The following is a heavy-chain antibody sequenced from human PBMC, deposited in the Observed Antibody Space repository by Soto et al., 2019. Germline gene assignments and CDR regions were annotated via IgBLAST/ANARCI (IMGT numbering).Heavy chain of an antibody. CDR3: AKGPTIFGVVITYSYYYGLEG. Sequence: GGSLRLSCAGSGFIINTFPMSWVRQAPGKGLEWVSAISGSGGTTYYADSVKGRFTISRDDSKNTLYLQMDSLRAEDTAVYYCAKGPTIFGVVITYSYYYGLEGCGQGTTVTVSS. CDR2: ISGSGGTT. CDR1: GFIINTFP. J-gene: IGHJ6*02. D-gene: IGHD3-3*02. V-gene: IGHV3-23*01.